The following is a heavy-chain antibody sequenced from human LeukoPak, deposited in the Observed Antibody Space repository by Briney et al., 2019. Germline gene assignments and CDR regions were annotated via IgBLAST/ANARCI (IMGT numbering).Heavy chain of an antibody. CDR1: GFTFSSYD. D-gene: IGHD2-21*01. CDR3: ARATVIGSVPVPGYMDV. CDR2: IGTIGDT. Sequence: GGSLRLSCAASGFTFSSYDMHWVRQVAGKGLEWVSSIGTIGDTFYPGSVKGRFTISRENAKNSLYLQMNSLRARGTAVYYCARATVIGSVPVPGYMDVWGKGTTVTVSS. V-gene: IGHV3-13*01. J-gene: IGHJ6*03.